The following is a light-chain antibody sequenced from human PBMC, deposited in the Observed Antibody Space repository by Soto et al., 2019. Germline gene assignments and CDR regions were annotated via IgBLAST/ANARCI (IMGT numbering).Light chain of an antibody. Sequence: LTQPASVYGSTGQSITISCTGTSSDVGGYNYVSWYQQHPGKAPKFMIYDVSNRPSGVSNRFSGSKSGNTASLTISGLQAEDEADYYCCSYTTSNTRQIVFGTGTKVTVL. V-gene: IGLV2-14*01. CDR3: CSYTTSNTRQIV. CDR2: DVS. J-gene: IGLJ1*01. CDR1: SSDVGGYNY.